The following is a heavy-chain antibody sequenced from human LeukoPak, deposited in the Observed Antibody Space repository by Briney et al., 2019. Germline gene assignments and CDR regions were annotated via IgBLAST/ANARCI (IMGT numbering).Heavy chain of an antibody. CDR1: GYTFTSYY. D-gene: IGHD2-21*02. Sequence: GASVKVSCKASGYTFTSYYMHWVRQAPGQGLEWMGILNPNDSTTTYAQKFQGRVTMTGDMSTSTVYMELSSLRSEDTALYYCARGLVVVTAVPLWGPHNWFDTWGQGTLVTVSS. CDR3: ARGLVVVTAVPLWGPHNWFDT. V-gene: IGHV1-46*01. J-gene: IGHJ5*02. CDR2: LNPNDSTT.